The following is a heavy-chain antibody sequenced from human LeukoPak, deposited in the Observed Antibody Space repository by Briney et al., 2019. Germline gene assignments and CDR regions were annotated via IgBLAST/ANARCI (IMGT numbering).Heavy chain of an antibody. CDR1: GFTFSSYA. J-gene: IGHJ3*02. D-gene: IGHD2-2*01. CDR3: AKGPIPCSSTSCPRSTFDI. Sequence: GGSLRLSCAASGFTFSSYAMDWVRQAPGKGLEWVSSISDTDDSTYDADSVKGRFSISRDNSKNTLYLQMNSLRAEDTAIYYCAKGPIPCSSTSCPRSTFDIWGQGTMVTVSS. CDR2: ISDTDDST. V-gene: IGHV3-23*01.